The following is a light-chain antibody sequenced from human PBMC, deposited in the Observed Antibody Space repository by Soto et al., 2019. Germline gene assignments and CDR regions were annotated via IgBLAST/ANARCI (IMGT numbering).Light chain of an antibody. Sequence: EIVLTQSPGTLSLSPGERATLSCRASRSISSTYLAWYQQKPGQAPRLLIYGASSRATGIPDRFSGSGSGTDFTLTXXXXXPEXXXXXXXXXXXXXXXXTXGQGTKLEIK. V-gene: IGKV3-20*01. CDR3: XXXXXXXXXT. J-gene: IGKJ2*01. CDR1: RSISSTY. CDR2: GAS.